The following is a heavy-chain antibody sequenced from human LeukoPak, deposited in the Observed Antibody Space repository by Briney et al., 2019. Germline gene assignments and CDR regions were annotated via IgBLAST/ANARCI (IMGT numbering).Heavy chain of an antibody. Sequence: LSGGSLRLSCAASGFTFTTYAIHWVRQAPGKGLEWVAVISYDGIDKYYADFVQGRFTISRDNSKNTLYLEMNSLRPDDTAVYYCARDADIGVLDYWSQGTLVTVSS. CDR3: ARDADIGVLDY. CDR1: GFTFTTYA. J-gene: IGHJ4*02. D-gene: IGHD5-12*01. V-gene: IGHV3-30*01. CDR2: ISYDGIDK.